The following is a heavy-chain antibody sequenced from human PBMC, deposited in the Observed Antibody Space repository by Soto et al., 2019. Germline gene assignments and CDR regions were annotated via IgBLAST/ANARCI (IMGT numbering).Heavy chain of an antibody. Sequence: EVQLVESGGGLVQPGGSLRLSCAASEFTFSGRSVHWVRQAPGKGLVWVSGIDKVGTDSTYADSVKGRFTNSRDNARKVVYVQMKGLRVEERAVYYCAGGLFGPDVWGKGPTVPVSS. J-gene: IGHJ6*03. D-gene: IGHD3-10*02. CDR3: AGGLFGPDV. V-gene: IGHV3-74*01. CDR1: EFTFSGRS. CDR2: IDKVGTDS.